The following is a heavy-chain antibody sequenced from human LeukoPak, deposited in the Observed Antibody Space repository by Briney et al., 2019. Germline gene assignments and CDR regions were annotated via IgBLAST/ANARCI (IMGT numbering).Heavy chain of an antibody. CDR1: GIRFPRCL. CDR2: IYPGDSDT. J-gene: IGHJ4*02. V-gene: IGHV5-51*01. CDR3: AKSHSEYSFDS. D-gene: IGHD2/OR15-2a*01. Sequence: GESLKIPWQGPGIRFPRCLIALVRQMPGKGLESMGIIYPGDSDTRYSPSFQGQVTSTAANSISTTYLQASSATTSYCSMYYYAKSHSEYSFDSWGQGTLVTVSS.